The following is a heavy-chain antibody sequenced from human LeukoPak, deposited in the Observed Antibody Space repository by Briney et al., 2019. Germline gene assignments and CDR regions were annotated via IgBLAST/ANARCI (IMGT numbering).Heavy chain of an antibody. CDR2: ISYDGSNK. V-gene: IGHV3-30*03. D-gene: IGHD6-19*01. CDR3: ARDISGIAVAGTVYYYYGMDV. CDR1: GFTFSSYG. Sequence: GGFLRLSCAASGFTFSSYGMHWVRQAPGKGLEWVAVISYDGSNKYYADSVKGRFTISRDNAKNSLYLQMNSLRAEDTAVYYCARDISGIAVAGTVYYYYGMDVWGQGTTVTVSS. J-gene: IGHJ6*02.